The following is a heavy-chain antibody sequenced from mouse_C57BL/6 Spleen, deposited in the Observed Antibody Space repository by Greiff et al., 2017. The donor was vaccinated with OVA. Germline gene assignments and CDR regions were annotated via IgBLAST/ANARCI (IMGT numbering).Heavy chain of an antibody. V-gene: IGHV1-15*01. Sequence: VQLQQSGAGLVRPGASVTLSCKASGYTFTDYEMHWVKQTPVHGLEWIGAIDPETGGTAYNQKFKGKAILTADKSSSTAYMELRSLTSEDSAVYYCTRALGYAMDYWGQGTSVTVSS. J-gene: IGHJ4*01. D-gene: IGHD4-1*01. CDR1: GYTFTDYE. CDR2: IDPETGGT. CDR3: TRALGYAMDY.